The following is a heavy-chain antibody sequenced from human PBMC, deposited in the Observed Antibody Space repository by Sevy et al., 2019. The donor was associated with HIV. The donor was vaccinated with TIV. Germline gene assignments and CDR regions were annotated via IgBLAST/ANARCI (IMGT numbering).Heavy chain of an antibody. J-gene: IGHJ4*02. CDR1: GFTFSDYW. CDR3: ARGVTTVTPFDY. V-gene: IGHV3-7*01. D-gene: IGHD4-17*01. CDR2: IKQDGSDK. Sequence: GGSLRLSCTASGFTFSDYWMSWVRQAPGKGLEWVANIKQDGSDKHYVDSVKGRFTISRDNAKNSLYLQMNSLRAGDTAVYYCARGVTTVTPFDYRGQGTLVTVSS.